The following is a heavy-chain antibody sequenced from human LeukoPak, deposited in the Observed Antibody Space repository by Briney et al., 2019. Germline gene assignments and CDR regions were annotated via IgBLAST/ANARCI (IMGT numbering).Heavy chain of an antibody. V-gene: IGHV3-30*18. CDR3: AQGTYSSRSLDY. CDR2: ISYDGSNK. D-gene: IGHD6-13*01. CDR1: GFTFSSYG. J-gene: IGHJ4*02. Sequence: GRSLRLSCAASGFTFSSYGMHWVRQAPGKGLEWVAVISYDGSNKYYADSVKGRFTISRDNSKNTLYLQMSSLRAEDTAVYYCAQGTYSSRSLDYWGQGTLVTVSS.